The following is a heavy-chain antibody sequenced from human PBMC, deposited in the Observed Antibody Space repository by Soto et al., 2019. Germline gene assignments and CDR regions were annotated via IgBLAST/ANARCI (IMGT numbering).Heavy chain of an antibody. CDR1: GLTFDDYA. Sequence: EVQMVESGGGLVQPGRSLRLSCAASGLTFDDYAMHWVRQAPGKGLEWVSGISWNSGSIGYADSVKGRFTISRDNAKNSLYLQMNSLIAEDTALYYCAKVERADYYGSGSDYWGQGTLVTVSS. J-gene: IGHJ4*02. CDR3: AKVERADYYGSGSDY. D-gene: IGHD3-10*01. CDR2: ISWNSGSI. V-gene: IGHV3-9*01.